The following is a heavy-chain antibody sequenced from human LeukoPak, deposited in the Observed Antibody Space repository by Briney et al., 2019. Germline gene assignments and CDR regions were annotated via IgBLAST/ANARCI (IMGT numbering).Heavy chain of an antibody. CDR3: AKSNLRGLRGAGAFGI. J-gene: IGHJ3*02. CDR1: GFTFSSYG. D-gene: IGHD5-12*01. CDR2: ISYDGSNK. V-gene: IGHV3-30*18. Sequence: GGSLRLSCAASGFTFSSYGMHWVRQAPGKGLEWVAVISYDGSNKYYADSVKGRFTISRDNSKNTLYLQMNSLRAEDTAVYYCAKSNLRGLRGAGAFGIWGQGTMVTVSS.